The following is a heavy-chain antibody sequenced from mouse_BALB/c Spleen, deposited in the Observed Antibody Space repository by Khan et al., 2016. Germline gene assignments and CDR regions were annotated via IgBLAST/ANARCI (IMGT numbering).Heavy chain of an antibody. CDR3: SRDGVTGTFAY. CDR1: GYSITSGYY. Sequence: EVQLQESGPGLVKPSQSLSLTCSVTGYSITSGYYWNWIRQFPGNKLEWVGYISYDGTNYYNPSLKNRIPITRDTSKNHFFLKLNSVTSEDTATYYCSRDGVTGTFAYWGQGTLVTVSA. J-gene: IGHJ3*01. V-gene: IGHV3-6*02. CDR2: ISYDGTN. D-gene: IGHD4-1*01.